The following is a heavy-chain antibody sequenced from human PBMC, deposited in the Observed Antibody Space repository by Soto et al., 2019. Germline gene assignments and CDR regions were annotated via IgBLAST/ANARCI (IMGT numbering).Heavy chain of an antibody. J-gene: IGHJ6*02. CDR2: IYYSGST. CDR1: GGSISSSSYY. CDR3: ARYSYGAIYYYYGMDV. V-gene: IGHV4-39*01. D-gene: IGHD5-18*01. Sequence: SETLSLTCTVSGGSISSSSYYWGWIRQPPGKGLEWIGSIYYSGSTYYNPSLKSRVTISVDTSKNQFSLKLSSVTAADTAVYYCARYSYGAIYYYYGMDVWGQGTTVTVSS.